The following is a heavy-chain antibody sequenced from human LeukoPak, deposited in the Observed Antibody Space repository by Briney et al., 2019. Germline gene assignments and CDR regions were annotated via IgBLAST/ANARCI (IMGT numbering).Heavy chain of an antibody. D-gene: IGHD1-26*01. V-gene: IGHV1-69*13. CDR2: IIPISGTT. CDR1: GGTFTSYA. J-gene: IGHJ5*02. CDR3: ARKLRLGGNWFDP. Sequence: SVKVSCKTSGGTFTSYAITWVRQAPGQGLEWMGKIIPISGTTNYAQRFQGRVTFTADESTSTAYMELSSLRSEDTALYYCARKLRLGGNWFDPWGQGTLVTVSS.